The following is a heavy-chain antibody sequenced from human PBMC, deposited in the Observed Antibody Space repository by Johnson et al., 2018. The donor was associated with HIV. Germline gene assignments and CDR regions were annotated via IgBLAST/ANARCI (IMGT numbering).Heavy chain of an antibody. CDR1: GFTVSSNY. CDR3: AREGAFCGGDCPYAFDI. Sequence: VQLVESGGGLVQPGGSLRLSCAVSGFTVSSNYMSWVRQAPGKGLEWVSVIYSGGTTYYAASVKGRFTISRDNSKKTLYLQMNSLRAEDTAVYYCAREGAFCGGDCPYAFDIWGQGTMVTVSS. D-gene: IGHD2-21*02. CDR2: IYSGGTT. V-gene: IGHV3-53*01. J-gene: IGHJ3*02.